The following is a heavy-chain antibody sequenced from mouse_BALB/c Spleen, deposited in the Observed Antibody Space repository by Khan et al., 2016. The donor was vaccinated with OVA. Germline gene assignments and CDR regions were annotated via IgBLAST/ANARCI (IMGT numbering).Heavy chain of an antibody. CDR2: INPKNGGT. CDR1: GYKFPEYT. J-gene: IGHJ4*01. CDR3: ARDAGRY. V-gene: IGHV1-18*01. Sequence: EVQLQQSGPELVKPGASVKISCKTSGYKFPEYTVHWVKQSLGKSLDWIGVINPKNGGTAYNQKFKGKATLTVDKSSSTAYMEFRSLTSEDSAVYDCARDAGRYWGQGTSVTVAS. D-gene: IGHD3-3*01.